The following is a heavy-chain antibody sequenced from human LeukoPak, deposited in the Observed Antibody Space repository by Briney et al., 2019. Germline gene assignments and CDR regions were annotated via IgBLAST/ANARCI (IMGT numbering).Heavy chain of an antibody. V-gene: IGHV4-39*01. Sequence: SETLSLTCTVSGGSVSSSEYYCDWIRQPPGKGLQWIGTIYYSGSTSYNPSLKSRVTISIDTFKNQLSLNLTSVTAADTAVYYCARRPMSNRAIDIWGQGTMVTVSS. CDR1: GGSVSSSEYY. CDR2: IYYSGST. CDR3: ARRPMSNRAIDI. D-gene: IGHD4-11*01. J-gene: IGHJ3*02.